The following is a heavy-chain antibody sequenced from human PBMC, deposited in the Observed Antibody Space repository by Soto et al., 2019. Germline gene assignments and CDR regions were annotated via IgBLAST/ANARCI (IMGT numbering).Heavy chain of an antibody. D-gene: IGHD6-6*01. Sequence: PGVCLRLSCAPSGFTLISYGMHWVRQAQGKGLEWVAVISYDGSNKYYADSVKGRFTISRDNSKNTLYLQMNSLRAEDTAVYYCANPSSSEDYWGQGT. CDR3: ANPSSSEDY. J-gene: IGHJ4*02. CDR1: GFTLISYG. V-gene: IGHV3-30*18. CDR2: ISYDGSNK.